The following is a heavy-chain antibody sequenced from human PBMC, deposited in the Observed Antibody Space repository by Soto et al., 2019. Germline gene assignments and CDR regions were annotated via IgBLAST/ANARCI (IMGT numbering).Heavy chain of an antibody. CDR2: INTGNGNT. J-gene: IGHJ4*02. CDR1: GYTFTSHF. Sequence: QVQLVQSGAEVKKPGASMRVSCRTSGYTFTSHFIHWVRQAPGQGLEWMGWINTGNGNTRYSETFEGRVTITRDTSANKVYMELSSLRSEDTAVYYCERDRYYYYDTSGYFSYWGQGTLVTVSS. D-gene: IGHD3-22*01. CDR3: ERDRYYYYDTSGYFSY. V-gene: IGHV1-3*04.